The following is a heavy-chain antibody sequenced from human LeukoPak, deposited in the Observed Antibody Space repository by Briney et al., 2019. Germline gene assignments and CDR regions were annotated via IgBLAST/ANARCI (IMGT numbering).Heavy chain of an antibody. V-gene: IGHV1-46*01. CDR1: GYTFTSYY. J-gene: IGHJ3*01. CDR2: SNPSGGST. CDR3: ARGRHYYESSDYYYEGDAFDV. D-gene: IGHD3-22*01. Sequence: ASVKVSCKASGYTFTSYYMHWVRQAPGQGLEWMGRSNPSGGSTSYAQKFQGRVTMTRDTSTSIVYMELSSLRSEDTSVYYCARGRHYYESSDYYYEGDAFDVWGQGTMVTVSS.